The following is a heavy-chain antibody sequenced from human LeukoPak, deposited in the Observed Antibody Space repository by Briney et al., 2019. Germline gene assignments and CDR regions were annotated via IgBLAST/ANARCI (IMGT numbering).Heavy chain of an antibody. CDR3: ARDSVYSNFVWFDP. Sequence: GGSLRLSCAASGFTFSSYWMSWVRQAPGEGLEWVANIKQDGSEKYYVDSVKGRFTISRDNAKNSLYLQMNSLRAEDTAVYYCARDSVYSNFVWFDPWGQGTLVTVSS. CDR2: IKQDGSEK. D-gene: IGHD4-11*01. V-gene: IGHV3-7*01. J-gene: IGHJ5*02. CDR1: GFTFSSYW.